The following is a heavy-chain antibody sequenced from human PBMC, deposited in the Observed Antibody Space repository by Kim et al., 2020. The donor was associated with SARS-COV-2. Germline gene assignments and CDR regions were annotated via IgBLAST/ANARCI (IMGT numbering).Heavy chain of an antibody. D-gene: IGHD5-18*01. CDR1: GSSISSGYY. CDR3: ARDLTLRGYSYGLFDY. CDR2: IYHSGST. V-gene: IGHV4-38-2*02. J-gene: IGHJ4*02. Sequence: SETLSLTCTVSGSSISSGYYWGWIRQPPGKGLEWIGSIYHSGSTYYNPSLKSRVTISVDTSKNQFSLKLSSVTAADTAVYYCARDLTLRGYSYGLFDYWGQGTLVTVSS.